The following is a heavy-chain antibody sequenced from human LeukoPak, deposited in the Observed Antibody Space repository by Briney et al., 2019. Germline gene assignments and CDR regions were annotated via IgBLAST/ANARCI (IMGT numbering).Heavy chain of an antibody. CDR2: IHNGGST. V-gene: IGHV4-59*01. CDR3: ARSYLTAAATGYFDY. J-gene: IGHJ4*02. CDR1: GGSITNYY. Sequence: SETLSLTCTVSGGSITNYYWSWIRQPPGKGLEWIGYIHNGGSTNHDPSLKSRVTISVDTSRNQFSLKLSSVTAADTAVYYCARSYLTAAATGYFDYWGLGTLVTVSS. D-gene: IGHD6-13*01.